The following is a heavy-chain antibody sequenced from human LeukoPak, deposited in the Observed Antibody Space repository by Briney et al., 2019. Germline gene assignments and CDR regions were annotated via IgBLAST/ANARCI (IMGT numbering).Heavy chain of an antibody. Sequence: SETLSLTCTVSGGSISSSSYSWGWIRQPPGKGLEWIGSIYYSGSTYYNPSLKSRVPISVDTSKNQFSLKLSSVTAADTAVYYCARDPSYYDSSGYRIWYFDYWGQGTLVTVSS. CDR2: IYYSGST. D-gene: IGHD3-22*01. CDR3: ARDPSYYDSSGYRIWYFDY. CDR1: GGSISSSSYS. V-gene: IGHV4-39*07. J-gene: IGHJ4*02.